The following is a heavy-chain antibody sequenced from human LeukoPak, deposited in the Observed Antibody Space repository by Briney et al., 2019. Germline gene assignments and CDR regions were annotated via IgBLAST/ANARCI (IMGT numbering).Heavy chain of an antibody. D-gene: IGHD6-19*01. CDR3: AKKGDSSGWYGWFDP. CDR2: IRYDGSNQ. CDR1: GFTFSSYS. V-gene: IGHV3-30*02. Sequence: GGSLRLSCAASGFTFSSYSMNWVRQAPGKGLEWVTFIRYDGSNQYYIDSVKGRFTISRDNSKNTLYLQMNSLRAEDTAVYYCAKKGDSSGWYGWFDPWGQGTLVTVSS. J-gene: IGHJ5*02.